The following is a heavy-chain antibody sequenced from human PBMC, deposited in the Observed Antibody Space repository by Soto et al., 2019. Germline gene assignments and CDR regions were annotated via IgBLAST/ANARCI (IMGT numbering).Heavy chain of an antibody. Sequence: GGSLRLSCAASGFTFSSYAMSWVRQAPGKGLEWVSAISGSGGSTYYADSVKGRFTISRDNSKNTLYLQMNSLRAEDTAVYYCAKTPLWFGELFGFDYWGQGTLVTVSS. CDR3: AKTPLWFGELFGFDY. CDR1: GFTFSSYA. CDR2: ISGSGGST. V-gene: IGHV3-23*01. D-gene: IGHD3-10*01. J-gene: IGHJ4*02.